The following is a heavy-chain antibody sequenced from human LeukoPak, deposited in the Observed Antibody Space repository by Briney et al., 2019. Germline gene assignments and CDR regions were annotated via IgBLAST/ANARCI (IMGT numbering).Heavy chain of an antibody. V-gene: IGHV1-69*13. CDR2: IVPILGTA. CDR3: ARSQGYSYGSSY. J-gene: IGHJ4*02. D-gene: IGHD5-18*01. Sequence: SVKVSCKAPGGSFGRYAVSWVRQAPGQGLEWMGGIVPILGTANYAQKFQGRVTITADDSTGTAYMELTSLRSADTAVYYCARSQGYSYGSSYWGQGTLVTVSS. CDR1: GGSFGRYA.